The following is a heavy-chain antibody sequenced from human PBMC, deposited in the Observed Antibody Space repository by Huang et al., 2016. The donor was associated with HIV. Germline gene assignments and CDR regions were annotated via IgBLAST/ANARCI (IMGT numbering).Heavy chain of an antibody. CDR3: AKDADTSGYDVLGPFGS. V-gene: IGHV3-23*03. J-gene: IGHJ4*02. CDR2: ITNGINNK. D-gene: IGHD3-3*01. CDR1: GFTFSSYA. Sequence: EVLLLESGGGLVQPGGSLRLSCVASGFTFSSYAMSWFGQAAGKGVEWDSGITNGINNKYYAHSVKGRFVVSRDDSTNTLYLQMNSLRAEDTAVYYCAKDADTSGYDVLGPFGSWGQGTLVTVSS.